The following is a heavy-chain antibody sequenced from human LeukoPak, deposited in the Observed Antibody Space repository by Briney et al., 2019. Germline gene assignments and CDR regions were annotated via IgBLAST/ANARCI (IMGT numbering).Heavy chain of an antibody. J-gene: IGHJ4*02. CDR2: IYHSGST. CDR1: GYSISSGYY. V-gene: IGHV4-38-2*01. D-gene: IGHD4-11*01. CDR3: ARDYSNYVRGFDY. Sequence: KPSETLSLTCAVSGYSISSGYYWGWIRQPPGKGPEWIGSIYHSGSTYYNPSLKSRVTISVDTSKNQFSLKLSSVTAADTAVYYCARDYSNYVRGFDYWGQGTLVTVSS.